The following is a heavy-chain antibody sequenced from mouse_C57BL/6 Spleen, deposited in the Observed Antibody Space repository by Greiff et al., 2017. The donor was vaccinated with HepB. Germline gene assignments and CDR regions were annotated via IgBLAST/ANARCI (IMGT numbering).Heavy chain of an antibody. D-gene: IGHD2-5*01. J-gene: IGHJ4*01. CDR3: ASQGAYYSNFYAMDY. V-gene: IGHV5-6*01. CDR2: ISSGGSYT. Sequence: EVQGVESGGDLVKPGGSLKLSCAASGFTFSSYGMSWVRQTPDKRLEWVATISSGGSYTYYPDSVKGRFTISRDNAKNTLYLQMSSLKSEDTAMYYCASQGAYYSNFYAMDYWGQGTSVTVSS. CDR1: GFTFSSYG.